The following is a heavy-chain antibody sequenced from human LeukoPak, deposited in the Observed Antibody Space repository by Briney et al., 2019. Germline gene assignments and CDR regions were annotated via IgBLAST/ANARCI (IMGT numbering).Heavy chain of an antibody. CDR2: ISSSRSYI. J-gene: IGHJ4*02. Sequence: GGSLRLSCAASGFTFSDYYMSWIRQAPGKGLEWVSFISSSRSYIYYADSVKGRFTISRDNAKNSLYLQMNSLRAEGTAVYYCARFIAAPYYFDYWGRGTLVTVSS. CDR1: GFTFSDYY. V-gene: IGHV3-11*06. CDR3: ARFIAAPYYFDY. D-gene: IGHD6-13*01.